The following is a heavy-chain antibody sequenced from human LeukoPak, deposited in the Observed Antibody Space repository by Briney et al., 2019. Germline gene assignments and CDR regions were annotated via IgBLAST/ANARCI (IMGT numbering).Heavy chain of an antibody. CDR3: ARGSSGWSFYNWFDP. D-gene: IGHD6-19*01. CDR1: GYTFTSYG. V-gene: IGHV1-18*01. J-gene: IGHJ5*02. CDR2: ISAYNGNT. Sequence: ASVKVSCKASGYTFTSYGISWVRQAPGQGLEWMGWISAYNGNTNYTQKLQGRVTMTTDTSTSTAYMELRSLRSDDTAVYYCARGSSGWSFYNWFDPWGQGTLVTVSS.